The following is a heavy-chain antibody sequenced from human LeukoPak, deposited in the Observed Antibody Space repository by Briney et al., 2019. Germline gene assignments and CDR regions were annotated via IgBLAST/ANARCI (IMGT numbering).Heavy chain of an antibody. V-gene: IGHV3-33*01. CDR3: ARDRLMVRGVIITFYFDY. D-gene: IGHD3-10*01. Sequence: GRSLRLSCAASGFTFSSYGMHWVRQAPGKGLEWVAVIWYDGSNKYYADSVKGRFTISRDNSKNTLYLQMNSLRAEGTAVYYCARDRLMVRGVIITFYFDYWGQGTLVTVSS. J-gene: IGHJ4*02. CDR2: IWYDGSNK. CDR1: GFTFSSYG.